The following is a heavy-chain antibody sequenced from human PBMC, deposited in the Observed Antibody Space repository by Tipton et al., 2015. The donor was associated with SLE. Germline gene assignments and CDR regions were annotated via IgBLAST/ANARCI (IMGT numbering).Heavy chain of an antibody. J-gene: IGHJ4*02. Sequence: GLVKPSETLSLTCTVSGGSISNSSYYWGWIRQPPGKGLEWIGSIYYSGSTYSNPSLKSRVIMSLDTSKNQFSLKLSSVTAADTAVYYCASGSEYVSLEFAWGSFRPFDFWGQGTLVTVSS. CDR3: ASGSEYVSLEFAWGSFRPFDF. D-gene: IGHD3-16*01. CDR2: IYYSGST. CDR1: GGSISNSSYY. V-gene: IGHV4-39*07.